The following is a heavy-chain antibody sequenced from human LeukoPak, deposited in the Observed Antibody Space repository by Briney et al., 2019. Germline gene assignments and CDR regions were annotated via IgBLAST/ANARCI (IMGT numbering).Heavy chain of an antibody. CDR3: ARDLYCGFQRNGLFDY. CDR1: GFPFSNYG. V-gene: IGHV3-33*01. Sequence: GESLRLSCEVSGFPFSNYGMHWVRQAPGKGLEWVAVIWYDGSNKYYADSVKGRFTISRDNSKNTVYLQINSLRTEDTAVYYCARDLYCGFQRNGLFDYWVEGA. CDR2: IWYDGSNK. D-gene: IGHD2-21*01. J-gene: IGHJ4*02.